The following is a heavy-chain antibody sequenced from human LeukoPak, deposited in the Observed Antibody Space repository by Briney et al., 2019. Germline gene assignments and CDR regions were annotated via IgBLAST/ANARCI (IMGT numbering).Heavy chain of an antibody. V-gene: IGHV3-23*01. Sequence: PGGSLRLSCAASGFTFSSYAMSWVRQAPGKGLEWVSSVTGDGETTFYADSVKGRFSVSRDNSRNTLSLTMNSLRVEDTALYYCAKDYLGQMVMFDVWGQGTMVTVSS. CDR1: GFTFSSYA. CDR3: AKDYLGQMVMFDV. J-gene: IGHJ3*01. D-gene: IGHD6-13*01. CDR2: VTGDGETT.